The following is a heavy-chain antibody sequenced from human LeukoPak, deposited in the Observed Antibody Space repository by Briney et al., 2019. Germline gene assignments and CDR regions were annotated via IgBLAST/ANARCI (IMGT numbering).Heavy chain of an antibody. CDR2: IYRNDDK. V-gene: IGHV2-5*01. CDR1: GFSLSTSGVG. CDR3: AHSGRFLEWLRGATDYFDY. Sequence: SGPTLVKPTQTLTLTCTFSGFSLSTSGVGVGWIRQPPGKALEWLALIYRNDDKRYSPSLKSRLTITKDTSKNQVVLTMSNMDPVETATYYCAHSGRFLEWLRGATDYFDYWGQGTLVTVSS. J-gene: IGHJ4*02. D-gene: IGHD3-3*01.